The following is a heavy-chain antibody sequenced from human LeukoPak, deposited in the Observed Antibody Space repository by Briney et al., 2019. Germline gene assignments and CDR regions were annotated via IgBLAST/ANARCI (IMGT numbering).Heavy chain of an antibody. CDR3: ATAPSFNVRFDP. V-gene: IGHV1-24*01. Sequence: ASVKVSCKVSGYTLTELSMHWVRQAPGKGLEWMGGFDPEDGETIYAQKFQGRVTMTEDTSTDTAYMELSSLRSEDTAVYYCATAPSFNVRFDPWGQGTLVTVSS. CDR1: GYTLTELS. CDR2: FDPEDGET. J-gene: IGHJ5*02.